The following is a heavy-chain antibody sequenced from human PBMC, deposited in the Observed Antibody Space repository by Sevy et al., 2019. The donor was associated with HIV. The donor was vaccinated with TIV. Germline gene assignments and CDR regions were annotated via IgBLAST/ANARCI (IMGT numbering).Heavy chain of an antibody. CDR3: ARQNSGVWQWTFDI. CDR2: FLYTGST. Sequence: ETLSLTCTVSGGSISSSSYYWGWIRQPPGKGLEWIVTFLYTGSTYYNPSLKSRVTTSLDTSNNRFSLKLRSVTAADTAVYYCARQNSGVWQWTFDIWGQGTMVTVSS. CDR1: GGSISSSSYY. J-gene: IGHJ3*02. D-gene: IGHD6-19*01. V-gene: IGHV4-39*01.